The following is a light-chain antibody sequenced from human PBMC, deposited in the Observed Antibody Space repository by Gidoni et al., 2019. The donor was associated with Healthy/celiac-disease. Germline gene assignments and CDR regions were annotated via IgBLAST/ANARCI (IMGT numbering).Light chain of an antibody. CDR1: QSISSY. Sequence: DIQMTQSPYSLSASAGDRVTITCRASQSISSYLNWYQQKPGKAPKLLIYAASSLQSGVPSRFSGSGSGTDFTLTISILQPEDFATYYCQQSYSTPLTFGGGTKVEIK. CDR3: QQSYSTPLT. V-gene: IGKV1-39*01. J-gene: IGKJ4*01. CDR2: AAS.